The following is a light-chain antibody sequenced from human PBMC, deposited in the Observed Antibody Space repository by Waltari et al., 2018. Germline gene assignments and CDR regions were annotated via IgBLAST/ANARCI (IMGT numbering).Light chain of an antibody. J-gene: IGKJ4*01. CDR1: QSVLHSSNNRNY. V-gene: IGKV4-1*01. CDR2: WAS. CDR3: QQYYSTPPT. Sequence: DIVMPQSPDSLAVSLGERATSNCKSSQSVLHSSNNRNYLAWYQQKPGQPPKLLISWASTRESGVPDRFSGSGSATDFTLTISSLQAEDVAVYYCQQYYSTPPTFGGGTKVEIK.